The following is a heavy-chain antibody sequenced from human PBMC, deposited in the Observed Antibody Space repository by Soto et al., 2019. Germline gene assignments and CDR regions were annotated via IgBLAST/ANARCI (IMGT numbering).Heavy chain of an antibody. D-gene: IGHD6-19*01. CDR1: GCTFSSYS. J-gene: IGHJ6*02. Sequence: PGGSLRLSCAASGCTFSSYSRNWVRQAPGKGLEWVSSIRSSSSYIYYADAVKGRFTISRDNAKNSLYLQMISLRAEDTAVYCCARDSGEXAGVAVAVYYYYYGMDVWGQGTTVTVSS. CDR2: IRSSSSYI. V-gene: IGHV3-21*01. CDR3: ARDSGEXAGVAVAVYYYYYGMDV.